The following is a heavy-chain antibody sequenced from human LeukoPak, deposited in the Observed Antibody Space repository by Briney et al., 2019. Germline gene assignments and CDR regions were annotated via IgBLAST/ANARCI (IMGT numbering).Heavy chain of an antibody. J-gene: IGHJ5*02. Sequence: SETLSLTCAVYGGSFSGYYWSWIRQPPGKGLEWIGEINHSGSTNYNPSLKSRVTISVDTSKNQFSLKLSSVTAADTAVYYCAPLWFGELLSRGNWFDPWGQGTLVTVSS. CDR3: APLWFGELLSRGNWFDP. V-gene: IGHV4-34*01. D-gene: IGHD3-10*01. CDR2: INHSGST. CDR1: GGSFSGYY.